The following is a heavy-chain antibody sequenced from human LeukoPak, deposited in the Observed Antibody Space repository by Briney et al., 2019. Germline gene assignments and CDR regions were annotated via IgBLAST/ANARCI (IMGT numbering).Heavy chain of an antibody. V-gene: IGHV3-23*01. CDR2: ISGSGGST. D-gene: IGHD5-24*01. CDR3: AKARLMAARRQYYFDY. Sequence: GGSLRLSCAASGFTFSSYAMSWVRQAPGKGLKWVSAISGSGGSTYYADSVKGRFTISRDNSKNTLYLQMNSLRAEDTAVYYCAKARLMAARRQYYFDYWGQGTLVTVSS. J-gene: IGHJ4*02. CDR1: GFTFSSYA.